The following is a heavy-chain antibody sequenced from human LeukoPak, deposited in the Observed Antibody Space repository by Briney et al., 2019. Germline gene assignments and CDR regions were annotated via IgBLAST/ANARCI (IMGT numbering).Heavy chain of an antibody. CDR1: GFTFRNYE. V-gene: IGHV3-23*01. CDR2: ITTSGGTT. Sequence: GGSLRLSCAASGFTFRNYEMNWVRQAPGRGLEWVSTITTSGGTTFYADSVRGRFTISRDNSKNTLYLQVNSLRAEDTAVYYCAKRSDSYYSDIWGQGTLVTVSS. CDR3: AKRSDSYYSDI. J-gene: IGHJ4*02.